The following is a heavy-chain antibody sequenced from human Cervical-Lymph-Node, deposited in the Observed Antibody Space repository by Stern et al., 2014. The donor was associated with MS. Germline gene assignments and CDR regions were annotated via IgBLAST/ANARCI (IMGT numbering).Heavy chain of an antibody. CDR1: GYTFTAYF. D-gene: IGHD1-26*01. CDR2: ISPKSGSA. CDR3: ARDRGSYSDY. J-gene: IGHJ4*02. V-gene: IGHV1-2*02. Sequence: HVQLVESGAEVARPGASVKVSCQASGYTFTAYFLHWVRQAPGQGLEWMGWISPKSGSACYAQKFQDRVTMTRDTSINTGYMEVSSLRSDDTAVYYCARDRGSYSDYWGQGTLVAVSS.